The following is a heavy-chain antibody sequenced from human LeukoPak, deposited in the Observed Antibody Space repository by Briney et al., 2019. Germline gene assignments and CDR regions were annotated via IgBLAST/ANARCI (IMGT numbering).Heavy chain of an antibody. CDR3: ARLRNDAFDI. J-gene: IGHJ3*02. V-gene: IGHV3-33*01. Sequence: PGRSLRLSCAASGFTFSSYGMHWVRRAPGKGLEWVAVIWYDGSNKYYVDSVKGRFTISRDNSKSTLYLQMNSPRAEDTAVYYCARLRNDAFDIWGQGTVVTVSS. CDR1: GFTFSSYG. D-gene: IGHD1-14*01. CDR2: IWYDGSNK.